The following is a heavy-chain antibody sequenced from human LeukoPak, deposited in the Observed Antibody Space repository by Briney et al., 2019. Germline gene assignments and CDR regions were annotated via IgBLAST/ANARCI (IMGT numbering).Heavy chain of an antibody. D-gene: IGHD6-13*01. J-gene: IGHJ6*03. CDR2: INPNSGGT. CDR3: ARAAAGTGYYYYYMDV. V-gene: IGHV1-2*02. CDR1: GYTFTGYY. Sequence: APVKVSCKASGYTFTGYYMHWVRQAPGQGLEWMGWINPNSGGTNYAQKFQGRVTMTRDTSISTAYMELSRLRSDDTAVYYCARAAAGTGYYYYYMDVWGKGTTVTISS.